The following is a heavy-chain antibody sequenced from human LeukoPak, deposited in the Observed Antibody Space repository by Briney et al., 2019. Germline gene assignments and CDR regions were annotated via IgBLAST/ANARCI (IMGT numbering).Heavy chain of an antibody. Sequence: ASVKVSCKGSGGTFSSYAISWVRQAPGQGLEWMGRIIPILGIANYAQKFQGRVTITADKSTSTAYMELSSLRSEDTAVYYCARVRTDSSGYHYYYFDYWGQGTLVTVSS. V-gene: IGHV1-69*04. D-gene: IGHD3-22*01. J-gene: IGHJ4*02. CDR3: ARVRTDSSGYHYYYFDY. CDR1: GGTFSSYA. CDR2: IIPILGIA.